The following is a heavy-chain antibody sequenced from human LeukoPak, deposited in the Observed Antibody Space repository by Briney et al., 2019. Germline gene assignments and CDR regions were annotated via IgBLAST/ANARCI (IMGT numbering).Heavy chain of an antibody. D-gene: IGHD1-26*01. CDR1: GFTFSSYT. V-gene: IGHV3-21*04. CDR3: AKDIMGSGSHALDY. CDR2: ITSSSSYI. J-gene: IGHJ4*02. Sequence: GSLRLSCAASGFTFSSYTMNWVRQAPGKGPEWVSSITSSSSYIYYADSVKGRFTISRDNSKNTLYLHMNSLGAEDTAVYSCAKDIMGSGSHALDYWGQGTLVTVSS.